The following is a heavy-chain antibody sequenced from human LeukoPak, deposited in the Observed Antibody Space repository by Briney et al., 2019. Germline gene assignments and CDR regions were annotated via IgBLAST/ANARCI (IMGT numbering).Heavy chain of an antibody. D-gene: IGHD1-1*01. CDR2: FSGSGIST. J-gene: IGHJ4*02. V-gene: IGHV3-23*01. CDR1: GFTFSSYA. Sequence: GGSLRLSCAASGFTFSSYAMSWVRQAPGKGLEWVSGFSGSGISTYYADSVKGRFTISRDNSKNTLYLQMNSLRAEDTAVYYCGSLDNYLFYYWGQGTLVTVSS. CDR3: GSLDNYLFYY.